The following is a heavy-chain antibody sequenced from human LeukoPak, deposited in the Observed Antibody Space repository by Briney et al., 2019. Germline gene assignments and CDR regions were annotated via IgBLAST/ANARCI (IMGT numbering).Heavy chain of an antibody. Sequence: APVKVSCKASGYTFGGYYIHWVRRAPGQGLEWLGWINPEKGDTKSAQKFRDRVIMTTDTSLTTAYMEVINLSSDDTAVYYCTRSSWDCSSGDCYSNMNFDYWGQGSLVTVSS. CDR3: TRSSWDCSSGDCYSNMNFDY. V-gene: IGHV1-2*02. CDR2: INPEKGDT. J-gene: IGHJ4*02. D-gene: IGHD2-21*01. CDR1: GYTFGGYY.